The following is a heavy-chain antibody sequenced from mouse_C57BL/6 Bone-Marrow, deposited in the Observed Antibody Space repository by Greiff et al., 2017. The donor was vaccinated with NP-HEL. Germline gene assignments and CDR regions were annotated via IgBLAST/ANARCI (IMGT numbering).Heavy chain of an antibody. D-gene: IGHD1-1*01. Sequence: EVQLVESGGGLVQPGGSLKLSCAASGFTFSDYYMYWVRQTPEKRLEWVAYISNGGGSTYYLDTVKGRFTISRDNAKNTLYLQMSRLKSEDTAMYYCARRGDITTVVAEYFDVWGTGTTVTVSS. V-gene: IGHV5-12*01. CDR1: GFTFSDYY. CDR3: ARRGDITTVVAEYFDV. CDR2: ISNGGGST. J-gene: IGHJ1*03.